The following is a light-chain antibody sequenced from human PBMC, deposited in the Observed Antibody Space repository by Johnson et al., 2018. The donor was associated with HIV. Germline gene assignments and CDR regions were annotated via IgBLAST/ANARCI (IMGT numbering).Light chain of an antibody. J-gene: IGLJ1*01. V-gene: IGLV1-51*02. CDR3: GTWDTSLSAGGV. CDR2: ENS. Sequence: SVLTQPPSVSAAPGQKVTISCSGSSSNIGDNYVSWYQQLPGTAPKLLIYENSKRPSGIPDRFSGSKSGTSATLGITGLQNGDEADYYCGTWDTSLSAGGVFGSGTKVTVL. CDR1: SSNIGDNY.